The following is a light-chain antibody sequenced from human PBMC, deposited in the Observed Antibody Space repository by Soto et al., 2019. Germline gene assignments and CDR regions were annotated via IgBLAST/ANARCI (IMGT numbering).Light chain of an antibody. CDR3: QHYVTSRTT. CDR2: GAS. J-gene: IGKJ1*01. Sequence: EMVLPQSTAPLSLSPGERSTLSCVASQSVTSNYLAWYQQKPGQAPRLLIFGASIRVKGIPDRFIGSGSGTDFTLTISRLEPEDFAVYYCQHYVTSRTTFGQGTKVDIK. CDR1: QSVTSNY. V-gene: IGKV3-20*01.